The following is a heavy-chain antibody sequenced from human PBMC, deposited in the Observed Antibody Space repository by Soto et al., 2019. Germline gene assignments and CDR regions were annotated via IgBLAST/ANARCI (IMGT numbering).Heavy chain of an antibody. CDR1: GFTFSSYA. V-gene: IGHV3-23*01. D-gene: IGHD3-22*01. Sequence: PGGSLRLSCAASGFTFSSYAMSWVRQAPGKGLEWVSAISGSGGSTYYADSVKGRFTISRDNSKNTLYLQMNSLRAEDTAVYYCAKDGPGRDYDSSGYYYEGFDYWGQGTLVTVSS. J-gene: IGHJ4*02. CDR3: AKDGPGRDYDSSGYYYEGFDY. CDR2: ISGSGGST.